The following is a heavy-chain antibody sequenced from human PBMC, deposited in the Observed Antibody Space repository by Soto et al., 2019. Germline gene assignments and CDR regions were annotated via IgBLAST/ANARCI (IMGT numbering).Heavy chain of an antibody. Sequence: SETLSLTCTVSGGSISSSSYYWGWIRQPPGKGLEWIGSIYYSGSTYYNPSLKSRVTISVDTSKNQFSLKLSSVTAADTAVYYCARGRRTAMVNFDYWGQGTLVTVSS. CDR3: ARGRRTAMVNFDY. J-gene: IGHJ4*02. CDR1: GGSISSSSYY. CDR2: IYYSGST. V-gene: IGHV4-39*01. D-gene: IGHD5-18*01.